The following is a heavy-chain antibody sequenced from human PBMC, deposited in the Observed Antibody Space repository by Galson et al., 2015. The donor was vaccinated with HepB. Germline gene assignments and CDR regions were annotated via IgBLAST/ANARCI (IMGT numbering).Heavy chain of an antibody. J-gene: IGHJ5*02. D-gene: IGHD3-22*01. CDR1: GYTFTSYT. Sequence: SVKVSCKASGYTFTSYTMNWVRQAPGRGLEWMGWINTNTGNPTYAQGFTGRFVFSLDTSVNTAYLQISSLKAEDTAVYYCARTNYYDGSGYHHWGQGTLVTVSS. V-gene: IGHV7-4-1*02. CDR2: INTNTGNP. CDR3: ARTNYYDGSGYHH.